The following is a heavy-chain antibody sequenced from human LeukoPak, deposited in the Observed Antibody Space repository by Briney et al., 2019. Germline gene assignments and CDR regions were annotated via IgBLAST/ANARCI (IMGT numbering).Heavy chain of an antibody. CDR1: GGSFSGHY. Sequence: SKTLSLTCAIYGGSFSGHYWTWIRQPPGKGLEWIGEINYSGSTNYNPSLKSRVSISVDTSKNQFSLKLSSVTAADTAIYYCARLRNLDYWGQGTLVTVSS. CDR3: ARLRNLDY. CDR2: INYSGST. V-gene: IGHV4-34*01. D-gene: IGHD5-12*01. J-gene: IGHJ4*02.